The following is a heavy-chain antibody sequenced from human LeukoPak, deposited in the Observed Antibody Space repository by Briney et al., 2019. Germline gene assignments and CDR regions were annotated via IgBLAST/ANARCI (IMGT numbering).Heavy chain of an antibody. CDR3: ARPSTVTTNYYYYYGMDV. Sequence: SVKVSCKASGGTFSSYTISWVRQAPGQGLEWMGRIIPILGIANYAQKFQGRVTITADKSTSTAYMELSSLRSEDTAVYYCARPSTVTTNYYYYYGMDVWGKETTVTASS. CDR1: GGTFSSYT. CDR2: IIPILGIA. J-gene: IGHJ6*04. V-gene: IGHV1-69*02. D-gene: IGHD4-17*01.